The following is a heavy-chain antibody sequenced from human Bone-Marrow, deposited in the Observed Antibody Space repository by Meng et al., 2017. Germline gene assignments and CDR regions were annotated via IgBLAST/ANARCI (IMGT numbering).Heavy chain of an antibody. V-gene: IGHV3-23*01. Sequence: GGSLRLSCAASGFTFSSYAMSWVRQAPGKGLEWVSAISGSGGSTYYADSVKGRFTISRDNSKNTLYLHMNSLRAEDTAVYYCARVYYDILTGYYDDAFDIWGQGTMVTV. J-gene: IGHJ3*02. CDR3: ARVYYDILTGYYDDAFDI. D-gene: IGHD3-9*01. CDR1: GFTFSSYA. CDR2: ISGSGGST.